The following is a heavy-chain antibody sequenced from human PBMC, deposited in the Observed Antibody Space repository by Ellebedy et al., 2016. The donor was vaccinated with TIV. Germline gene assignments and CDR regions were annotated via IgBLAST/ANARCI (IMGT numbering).Heavy chain of an antibody. CDR1: AFSFSNYA. Sequence: GESLKISCAASAFSFSNYAMHWVRQAPGKGLEWVALIWYDGSTKYYPDSVKGRFTISRDNSKNTLYLQMNSLIAEDTAVYYCARDYWDISGYYQHWGQGTLGTVSS. J-gene: IGHJ4*02. D-gene: IGHD3-22*01. V-gene: IGHV3-33*01. CDR3: ARDYWDISGYYQH. CDR2: IWYDGSTK.